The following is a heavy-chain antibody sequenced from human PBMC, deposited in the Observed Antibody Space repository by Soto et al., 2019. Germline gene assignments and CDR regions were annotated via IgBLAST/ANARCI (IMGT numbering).Heavy chain of an antibody. J-gene: IGHJ4*02. CDR1: GGSISSYY. CDR2: IYYSGST. V-gene: IGHV4-59*01. CDR3: ARSRGGYFDD. Sequence: SETLSLTCTVSGGSISSYYWSWIRQPPGKGLEWIGYIYYSGSTNYNPSLKSRVTISVDTSKNQFSLKLSSVTAADTAVYYCARSRGGYFDDWGQGTLVTVSS. D-gene: IGHD3-16*01.